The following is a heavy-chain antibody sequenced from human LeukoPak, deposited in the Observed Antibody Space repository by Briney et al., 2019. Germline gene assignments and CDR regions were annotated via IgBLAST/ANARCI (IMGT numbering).Heavy chain of an antibody. J-gene: IGHJ4*02. CDR1: GYSFTSYW. CDR2: IYPGDSDT. D-gene: IGHD6-13*01. V-gene: IGHV5-51*01. Sequence: GESLKISCKGSGYSFTSYWIGWVRPVPGKGLEWMGIIYPGDSDTRYNPPFQGQVTISADRSISTAYLQWSSLKASDTAMYYCARPTRIAAAGPFDYWGQGSLVTVSS. CDR3: ARPTRIAAAGPFDY.